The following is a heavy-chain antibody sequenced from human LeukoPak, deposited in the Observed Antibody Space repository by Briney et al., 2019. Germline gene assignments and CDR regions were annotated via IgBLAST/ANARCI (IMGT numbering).Heavy chain of an antibody. Sequence: PGGTLRLSCAVSGFTFRNYGMTWVRQAPGKGLEWVSSITSGSSYIYYADSVKGRFTISRDNAKNSLYLQMNSLRAEDTAVYYCARDPYSGSYGNYYYYFMDVWGKGTTVTISS. V-gene: IGHV3-21*01. CDR3: ARDPYSGSYGNYYYYFMDV. J-gene: IGHJ6*03. CDR1: GFTFRNYG. CDR2: ITSGSSYI. D-gene: IGHD1-26*01.